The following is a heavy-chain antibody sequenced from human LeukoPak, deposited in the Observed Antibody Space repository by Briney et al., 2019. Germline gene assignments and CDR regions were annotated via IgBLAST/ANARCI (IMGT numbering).Heavy chain of an antibody. CDR1: GYTFTGYY. Sequence: GASVKVSCKASGYTFTGYYMHWVRQAPGQGLEWMGWIDPNSGGTNYAQKFQGRVTMTRDTSISTAYMELSRLRSDDTAVYYCARYCSGGSCWVDWFDPWGQGTLVTVSS. D-gene: IGHD2-15*01. CDR2: IDPNSGGT. CDR3: ARYCSGGSCWVDWFDP. V-gene: IGHV1-2*02. J-gene: IGHJ5*02.